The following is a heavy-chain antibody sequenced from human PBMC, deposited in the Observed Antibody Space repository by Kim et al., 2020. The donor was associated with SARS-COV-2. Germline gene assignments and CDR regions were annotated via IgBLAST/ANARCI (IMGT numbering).Heavy chain of an antibody. Sequence: GESLKISCKGSGYSFTNYWIGWVRQMPGKGLEWMGIIYPGDSDIRYSPSFQGQVTVSVDKSISTAYLQWSSLKASDTAMYYCARRPSLEYSSGYPLFDIWGQGTMVTVSS. CDR2: IYPGDSDI. D-gene: IGHD3-22*01. J-gene: IGHJ3*02. CDR1: GYSFTNYW. V-gene: IGHV5-51*01. CDR3: ARRPSLEYSSGYPLFDI.